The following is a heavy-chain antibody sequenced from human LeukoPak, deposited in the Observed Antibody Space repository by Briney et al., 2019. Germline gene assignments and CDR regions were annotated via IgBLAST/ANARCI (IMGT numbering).Heavy chain of an antibody. CDR1: GFTFSDYY. D-gene: IGHD2-2*01. CDR2: ISSSGSTI. Sequence: KPGGSLRLSCAASGFTFSDYYMSWIRQAPGKGLEWVSYISSSGSTIYYADSVKSRFTISRDNAKNSLYLQMNSLRAEDTAVYYCARARYCSSTSCPTYYDFWSALGGPYFDYWGQGTLVTVSS. CDR3: ARARYCSSTSCPTYYDFWSALGGPYFDY. V-gene: IGHV3-11*01. J-gene: IGHJ4*02.